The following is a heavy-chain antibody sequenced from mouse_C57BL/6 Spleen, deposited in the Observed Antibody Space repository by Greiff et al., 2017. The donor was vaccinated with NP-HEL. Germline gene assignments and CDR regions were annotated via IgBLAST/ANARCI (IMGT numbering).Heavy chain of an antibody. CDR3: ARYWDYYFDY. V-gene: IGHV7-3*01. Sequence: VQLKESGGGLVQPGGSLSLSCAASGFTFTDYYMSWVRQPPGKALEWLGFIRNKANGYTTEYSASVKGRFTISRDNSQSILYLQMNALRAEDSATYYCARYWDYYFDYWGQGTTRTVSS. J-gene: IGHJ2*01. CDR1: GFTFTDYY. D-gene: IGHD4-1*01. CDR2: IRNKANGYTT.